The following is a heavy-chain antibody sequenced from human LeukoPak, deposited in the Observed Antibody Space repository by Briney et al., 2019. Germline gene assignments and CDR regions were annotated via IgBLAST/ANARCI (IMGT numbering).Heavy chain of an antibody. CDR1: GFTFSSYW. Sequence: SGGSLRLSCAASGFTFSSYWTNWVRQAPGKGLEWVANIKQDGSEKYFVDSVKGRFTISRDNAKNSLYLQMNSLRAEDTAVYYCARRLSDYYGMDVWGQGTTVTVSS. J-gene: IGHJ6*02. CDR2: IKQDGSEK. D-gene: IGHD2/OR15-2a*01. V-gene: IGHV3-7*04. CDR3: ARRLSDYYGMDV.